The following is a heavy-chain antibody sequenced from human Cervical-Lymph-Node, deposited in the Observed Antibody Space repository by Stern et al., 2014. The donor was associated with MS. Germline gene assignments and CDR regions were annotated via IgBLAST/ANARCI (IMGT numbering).Heavy chain of an antibody. D-gene: IGHD6-19*01. CDR1: GYTFTSNK. V-gene: IGHV1-46*01. J-gene: IGHJ4*02. CDR3: ARDNGGWSVDS. Sequence: EQLVESGAEVKKPGASVKDSCKAFGYTFTSNKMHWVRQATGQGLEWMGITNPGGGSTRDAQKRQGRVTMTRDTSTSTVYMELTSLRSEDTAVYSCARDNGGWSVDSWGQGTLVIVSS. CDR2: TNPGGGST.